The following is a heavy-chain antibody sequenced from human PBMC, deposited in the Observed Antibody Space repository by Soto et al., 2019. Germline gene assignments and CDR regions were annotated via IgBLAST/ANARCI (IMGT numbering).Heavy chain of an antibody. CDR1: GFTFSDAW. Sequence: EVQLVESGGGLVKPGRSLRLSCTASGFTFSDAWMNWVRQAPGKGLEWVGDVKTKADAVTKEYAAFVNGTFTSSTDDSINTLFLDMTDLRTEDTAMYSCTTLGHSWGQGNLVTVSS. J-gene: IGHJ5*02. V-gene: IGHV3-15*07. CDR3: TTLGHS. CDR2: VKTKADAVTK.